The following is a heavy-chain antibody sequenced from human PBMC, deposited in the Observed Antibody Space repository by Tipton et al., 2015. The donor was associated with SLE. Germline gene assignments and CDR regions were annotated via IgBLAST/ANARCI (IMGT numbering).Heavy chain of an antibody. Sequence: GLVKPSETLSLTCTVSGGSISSYYWSWIRQPPGKGLEWIGYIHHSGSANYNPSLKSRVTISVDTSKTQFSLKLSSVTAADTAVYFCTREGGFSIPDVWGQGTTVTVSS. CDR1: GGSISSYY. J-gene: IGHJ6*02. D-gene: IGHD3-10*01. CDR2: IHHSGSA. CDR3: TREGGFSIPDV. V-gene: IGHV4-59*01.